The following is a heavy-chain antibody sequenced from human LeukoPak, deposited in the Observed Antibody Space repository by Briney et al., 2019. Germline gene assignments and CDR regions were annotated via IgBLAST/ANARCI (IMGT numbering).Heavy chain of an antibody. J-gene: IGHJ4*02. CDR1: GFTFSSYS. CDR2: ISSSGSTI. CDR3: ARGPDGYSSSSVLDY. D-gene: IGHD6-6*01. V-gene: IGHV3-48*01. Sequence: GGSLRLSCAASGFTFSSYSMNWVRQAPGKGLEWGSYISSSGSTIYYAGSVKGRFTISRDNAQNSLYLQLNSLRAEDTAVYYCARGPDGYSSSSVLDYWGQGTLVTVSS.